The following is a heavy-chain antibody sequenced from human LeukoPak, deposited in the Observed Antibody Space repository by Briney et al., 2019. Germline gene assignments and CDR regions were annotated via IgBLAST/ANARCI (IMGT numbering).Heavy chain of an antibody. J-gene: IGHJ5*02. CDR3: ARDTTMMTYWFHP. D-gene: IGHD3-16*01. CDR2: INPNSGGT. CDR1: RYTFTGYY. V-gene: IGHV1-2*02. Sequence: ASVKVSCKASRYTFTGYYMHWVRQAPGQGLEWMGWINPNSGGTNYAQKFQGRVTMTRDTSVSTAYMELNRLRSDDTGVYYCARDTTMMTYWFHPWGQGTLVTVSS.